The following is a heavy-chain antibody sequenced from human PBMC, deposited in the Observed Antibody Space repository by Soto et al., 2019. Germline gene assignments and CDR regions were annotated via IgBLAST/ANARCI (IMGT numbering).Heavy chain of an antibody. CDR2: IYYSGTA. J-gene: IGHJ5*02. CDR3: ARLGAYYQSLDP. V-gene: IGHV4-61*05. Sequence: SETLSLTCTFSGASITSSSYYWSWIRQHPGKGLEWIGYIYYSGTATYNPSLNRRVAISPDMSKNQISLTLSSVTAADTAVYYCARLGAYYQSLDPWGQGTLVTVSS. D-gene: IGHD3-22*01. CDR1: GASITSSSYY.